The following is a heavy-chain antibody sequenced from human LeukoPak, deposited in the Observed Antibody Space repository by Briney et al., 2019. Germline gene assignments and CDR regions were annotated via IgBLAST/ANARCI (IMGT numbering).Heavy chain of an antibody. J-gene: IGHJ4*02. CDR2: IKSKTDGGTT. CDR3: TTGFLGALDQSGSDGDY. Sequence: GGSLRLSCAASGFTVSSHYMSWVRQAPGKGLEWVGRIKSKTDGGTTDYAAPVKGRFTISRDDSKNTLYLQMNSLKTEDTAVYYCTTGFLGALDQSGSDGDYWGQGTLVTVSS. CDR1: GFTVSSHY. D-gene: IGHD1-26*01. V-gene: IGHV3-15*01.